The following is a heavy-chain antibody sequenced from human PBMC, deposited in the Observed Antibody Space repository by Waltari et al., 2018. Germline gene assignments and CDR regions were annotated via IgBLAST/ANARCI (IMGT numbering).Heavy chain of an antibody. Sequence: QAQLVQSGAEVKKPGASVNVSCKAAGYTFTDHYKPWIRQAPGQGPEWMGWIDPRNGDATYARNFQDKVTMTRDTSISTAYMDVSSLGSDGAAIYYCARTGYKKPHYFDFWGQGTLVTVSS. J-gene: IGHJ4*02. CDR1: GYTFTDHY. V-gene: IGHV1-2*02. CDR3: ARTGYKKPHYFDF. D-gene: IGHD5-12*01. CDR2: IDPRNGDA.